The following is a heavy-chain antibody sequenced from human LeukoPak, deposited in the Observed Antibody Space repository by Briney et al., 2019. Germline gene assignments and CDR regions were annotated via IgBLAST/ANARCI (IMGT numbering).Heavy chain of an antibody. V-gene: IGHV1-2*06. D-gene: IGHD7-27*01. CDR2: INPNSGGT. J-gene: IGHJ4*02. CDR3: ASLLGINY. Sequence: ASVKLSCTASGYTFTGYYMHWVRQAPGQGLEWMGRINPNSGGTNYAQKFPGRVTITRTTSISTAYMELSRLRSDDTAVYYCASLLGINYWGQGTLVTVSS. CDR1: GYTFTGYY.